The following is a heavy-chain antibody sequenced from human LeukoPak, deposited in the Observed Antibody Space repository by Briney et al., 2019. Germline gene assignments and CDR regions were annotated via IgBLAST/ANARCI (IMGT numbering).Heavy chain of an antibody. CDR2: ISGSGGST. J-gene: IGHJ1*01. CDR1: GFTFSSYA. Sequence: GGSLRLSCAASGFTFSSYAMSWVRQAPGKGLEWVSAISGSGGSTYYADSVKGRFTISRDNAKNSLYLQMNSLRAGDTALYYCAKDMFSGAVAEKEYFQHWGQGTLVTVSS. V-gene: IGHV3-23*01. D-gene: IGHD6-19*01. CDR3: AKDMFSGAVAEKEYFQH.